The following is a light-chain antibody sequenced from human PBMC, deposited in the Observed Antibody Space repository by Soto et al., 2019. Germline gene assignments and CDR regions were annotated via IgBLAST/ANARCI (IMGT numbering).Light chain of an antibody. CDR3: QQYDTLPIT. V-gene: IGKV1-33*01. CDR1: QDISNY. J-gene: IGKJ5*01. CDR2: DAS. Sequence: DIQMTQSPSSLSASVGDRVTITCQASQDISNYLNWYQQKPGKAPKLLIYDASNLETGVPSRFSGSGSGTDFTFTISSLQPEDIATYYRQQYDTLPITFGQGTRLEIK.